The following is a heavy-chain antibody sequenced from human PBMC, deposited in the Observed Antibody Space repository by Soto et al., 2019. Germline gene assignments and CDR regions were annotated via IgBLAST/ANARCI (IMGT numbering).Heavy chain of an antibody. CDR2: IYSGGTT. J-gene: IGHJ5*02. D-gene: IGHD3-10*01. CDR1: GASVNTYF. CDR3: ARGGASSKWLDP. V-gene: IGHV4-59*02. Sequence: PSETLSPTCTVSGASVNTYFWSWIRQPPGQRLELIGFIYSGGTTNYNPSFTRRVTLSLDMSKNQFFLKLTSVTAADTGVYYCARGGASSKWLDPWGQGTLVTVSS.